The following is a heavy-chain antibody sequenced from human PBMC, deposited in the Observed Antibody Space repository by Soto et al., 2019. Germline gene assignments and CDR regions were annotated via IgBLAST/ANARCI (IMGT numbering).Heavy chain of an antibody. D-gene: IGHD1-26*01. V-gene: IGHV4-59*01. J-gene: IGHJ6*02. Sequence: SETLSLTCTVSGGSISSYYWSWIRQPPGKGLEWIGYIYYSGSTNYNPSLKSRATISVDTSKNQFSLKLSSVTAADTAVYYCARTIVGATGHYYYYYGMDVWGQGTTVTVYS. CDR1: GGSISSYY. CDR2: IYYSGST. CDR3: ARTIVGATGHYYYYYGMDV.